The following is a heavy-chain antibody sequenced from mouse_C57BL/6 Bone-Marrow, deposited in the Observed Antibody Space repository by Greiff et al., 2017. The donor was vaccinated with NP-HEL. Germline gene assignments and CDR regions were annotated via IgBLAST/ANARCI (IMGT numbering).Heavy chain of an antibody. CDR3: APYFPFYAMDY. CDR2: IYPGDGDT. CDR1: GYAFSSSW. V-gene: IGHV1-82*01. Sequence: QVQLQQSGPELVKPGASVKISCKASGYAFSSSWMNWVKQRPGKGVEWIGRIYPGDGDTNYNGKFKGKATLTADKSSSTAYMQLSSLTSEDSAVYFCAPYFPFYAMDYWGQGTSVTVSS. J-gene: IGHJ4*01. D-gene: IGHD1-1*01.